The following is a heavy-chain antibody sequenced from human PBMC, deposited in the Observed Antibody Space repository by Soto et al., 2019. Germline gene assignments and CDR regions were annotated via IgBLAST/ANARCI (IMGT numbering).Heavy chain of an antibody. Sequence: SVKVSCKASGGTFSSYRIDWVRQAPGQGLEWAGGIVPIYRTADYAQKFQGRVTITADESARTSYMELRSLKSQDTAVYYCVRDSGAKLSSSWGQGTLVTVSS. CDR3: VRDSGAKLSSS. CDR1: GGTFSSYR. V-gene: IGHV1-69*13. CDR2: IVPIYRTA. D-gene: IGHD6-13*01. J-gene: IGHJ4*02.